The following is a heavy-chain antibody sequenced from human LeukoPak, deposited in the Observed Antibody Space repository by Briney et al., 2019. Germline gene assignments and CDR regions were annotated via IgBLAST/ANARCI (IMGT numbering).Heavy chain of an antibody. J-gene: IGHJ4*02. D-gene: IGHD6-13*01. Sequence: KPSETLSLTCTVSGGSISSYYWSWIRQPPGKGLGWVGYIYYSGSTNYNPSLKSRVTISVDTSKDQFSLKLSSVTAADTAVYYCARHLEDSSSFVYWGQGTLVTVSS. CDR1: GGSISSYY. CDR3: ARHLEDSSSFVY. CDR2: IYYSGST. V-gene: IGHV4-59*08.